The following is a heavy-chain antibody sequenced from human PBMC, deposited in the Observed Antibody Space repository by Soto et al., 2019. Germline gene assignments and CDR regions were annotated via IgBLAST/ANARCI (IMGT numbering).Heavy chain of an antibody. Sequence: QAVGSLRLSCAASGFTFSSYWMSWVRQAPGKGLEWVANIKQDGSEKYYVDSVKGRFTISRDNAKNSLYLQMNSLRAEDTAVYYCARDRDYGGNFGLDYWGQGTLVTVSS. J-gene: IGHJ4*02. CDR2: IKQDGSEK. CDR1: GFTFSSYW. V-gene: IGHV3-7*01. CDR3: ARDRDYGGNFGLDY. D-gene: IGHD4-17*01.